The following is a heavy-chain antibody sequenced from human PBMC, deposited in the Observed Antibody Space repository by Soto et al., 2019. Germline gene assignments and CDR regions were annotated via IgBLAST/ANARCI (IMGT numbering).Heavy chain of an antibody. D-gene: IGHD2-2*01. V-gene: IGHV4-59*08. CDR1: GGSISSYY. J-gene: IGHJ5*02. CDR2: IYYSGST. Sequence: SETLSLTCTVSGGSISSYYWSWIRQPPGKGLEWIGSIYYSGSTNYNPSLKSRVTISVDTSKNQFSLKLSFVTAADTAVYYCATYCSTSSCTFDPWGQGTLVTVSS. CDR3: ATYCSTSSCTFDP.